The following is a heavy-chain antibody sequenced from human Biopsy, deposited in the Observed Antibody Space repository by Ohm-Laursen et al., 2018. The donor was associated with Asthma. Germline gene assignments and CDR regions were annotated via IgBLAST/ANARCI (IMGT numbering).Heavy chain of an antibody. CDR1: GFTVNSYT. CDR3: ARVDGVVEAATRLGGMDV. D-gene: IGHD2-15*01. V-gene: IGHV3-21*01. Sequence: SLRLSCSASGFTVNSYTMNWVRQAPGRGLEWVSSISSGSTYIYYADSVKGRFTISRDNTKQSLWLEMNSLRAEDTAVYYCARVDGVVEAATRLGGMDVWGQGTTVTVSS. J-gene: IGHJ6*02. CDR2: ISSGSTYI.